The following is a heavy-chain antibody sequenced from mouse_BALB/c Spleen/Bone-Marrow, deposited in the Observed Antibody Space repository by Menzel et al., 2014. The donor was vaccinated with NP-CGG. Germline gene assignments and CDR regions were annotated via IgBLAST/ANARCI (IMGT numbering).Heavy chain of an antibody. D-gene: IGHD2-3*01. V-gene: IGHV1S34*01. J-gene: IGHJ4*01. Sequence: LVKTGASVKISCKASGYSFTGYYMHWVKQSHGKSLERIGYISCYNGATSYNQKFKGKATFTVDTSSSTAYMQFNSLTSEDSAVYYCARSDDAYPVDYWGQGTSVTVSS. CDR3: ARSDDAYPVDY. CDR2: ISCYNGAT. CDR1: GYSFTGYY.